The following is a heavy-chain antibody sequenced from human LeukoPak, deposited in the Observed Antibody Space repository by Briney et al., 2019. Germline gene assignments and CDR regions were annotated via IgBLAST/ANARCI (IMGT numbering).Heavy chain of an antibody. CDR1: GYTFTAYS. Sequence: GASVKVSCKASGYTFTAYSMHWVRQAPGQGLEYMGWLNPNSGDTNYAQKFQGRVTMTSDTSISTAYMDLTRLRSDDAAVYYCARRYTNSSEGFDYWGQGTLVTVSS. V-gene: IGHV1-2*02. J-gene: IGHJ4*02. CDR2: LNPNSGDT. CDR3: ARRYTNSSEGFDY. D-gene: IGHD6-6*01.